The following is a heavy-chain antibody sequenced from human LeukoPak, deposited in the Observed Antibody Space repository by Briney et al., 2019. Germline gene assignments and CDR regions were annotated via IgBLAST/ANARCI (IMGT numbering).Heavy chain of an antibody. CDR1: GFTFSSYG. D-gene: IGHD3-3*01. J-gene: IGHJ6*02. V-gene: IGHV3-30*18. Sequence: PGRSLRLSCAASGFTFSSYGMHWVRQAPGKGLEWVAVISYDGSNKYYADSVKGRFTISRDNSKNTLYLQMNSLRAEDTAVYYCAKELFITIFGVVKDYYYYGMDVWGQGTTVTVSS. CDR2: ISYDGSNK. CDR3: AKELFITIFGVVKDYYYYGMDV.